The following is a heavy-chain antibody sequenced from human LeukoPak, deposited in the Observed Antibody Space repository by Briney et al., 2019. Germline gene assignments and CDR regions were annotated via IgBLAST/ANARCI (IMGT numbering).Heavy chain of an antibody. CDR1: GFTFSSYA. CDR2: ISGSGGST. CDR3: AKGEGYCSGGSCYSHGVFDY. D-gene: IGHD2-15*01. Sequence: GGSLRLSCAASGFTFSSYAMSWVRQAPGKGLEWVSAISGSGGSTYYADSVKGRFTISRDNSKNTLYLQMNSLRAEETAVYYCAKGEGYCSGGSCYSHGVFDYWGQGTLVTVSS. J-gene: IGHJ4*02. V-gene: IGHV3-23*01.